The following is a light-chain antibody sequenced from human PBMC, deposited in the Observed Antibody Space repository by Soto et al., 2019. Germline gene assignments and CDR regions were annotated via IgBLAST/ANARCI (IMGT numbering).Light chain of an antibody. Sequence: EIVLTQSPGTLSLSPGERATLSCRASQSVSSSYLAWYQQKPGQAPRLLIYGASSRATGIPDRFSGSGSGTEFTLTISSLQSEEFALYFCQQYNNWPPYTFGQGTKVDIK. J-gene: IGKJ2*01. V-gene: IGKV3-20*01. CDR1: QSVSSSY. CDR2: GAS. CDR3: QQYNNWPPYT.